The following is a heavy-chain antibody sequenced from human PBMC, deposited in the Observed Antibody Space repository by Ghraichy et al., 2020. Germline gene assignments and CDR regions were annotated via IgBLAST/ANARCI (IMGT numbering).Heavy chain of an antibody. D-gene: IGHD3-3*01. J-gene: IGHJ6*02. CDR2: IKEDGSEK. CDR1: GFTFSSYW. V-gene: IGHV3-7*01. Sequence: GESLNISCAASGFTFSSYWMNWVRQAPGKGLEWVANIKEDGSEKYYVDSVKGRFTVSRDNAKNSLYLQMNSLRAEDTAVYYCAREVTIFGVAITHNGMDVWGQGTTVTVSS. CDR3: AREVTIFGVAITHNGMDV.